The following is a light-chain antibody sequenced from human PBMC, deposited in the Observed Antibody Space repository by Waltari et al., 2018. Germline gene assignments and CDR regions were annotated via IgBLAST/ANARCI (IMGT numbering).Light chain of an antibody. CDR2: GAS. CDR3: QNHERLPAV. V-gene: IGKV3-20*01. J-gene: IGKJ1*01. CDR1: QSVVRY. Sequence: VLTQSPGTLSLSPGERATLSCRASQSVVRYLVWYQQKPGQAPRLLIYGASSRAAGIPDRFSGSGSGTDFSLTISRLEPEDFAVYYCQNHERLPAVFGQGTKVEIK.